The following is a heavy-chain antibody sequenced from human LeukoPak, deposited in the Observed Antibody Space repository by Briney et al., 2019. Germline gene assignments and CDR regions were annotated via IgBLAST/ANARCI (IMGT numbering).Heavy chain of an antibody. D-gene: IGHD3-9*01. J-gene: IGHJ6*03. V-gene: IGHV1-18*04. Sequence: GASVKVSCKASGYTFTNYYVHWVRQAPGQGLEWMGWISAYNGNTNYAQKLQGRVTMTTDTSTSTAYMELRSLRSDDTAVYYCARDRAPISLRYFDWFIATPSDYYMDVWGKGTTVTVSS. CDR3: ARDRAPISLRYFDWFIATPSDYYMDV. CDR2: ISAYNGNT. CDR1: GYTFTNYY.